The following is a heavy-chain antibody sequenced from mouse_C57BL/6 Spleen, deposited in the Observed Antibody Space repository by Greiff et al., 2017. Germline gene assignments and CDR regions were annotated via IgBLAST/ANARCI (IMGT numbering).Heavy chain of an antibody. J-gene: IGHJ1*03. CDR1: GYTFTDYY. Sequence: VQLQQSGPVLVKPGASVKMSCKASGYTFTDYYMNWVKQSHGKSLEWIGVINPYNGGTSYNQTFKGKATLTVDKSSSTAYMELNSLTSEDSAVYYSARCESISSWYFDVWGTGTTVTVSS. V-gene: IGHV1-19*01. D-gene: IGHD1-1*01. CDR2: INPYNGGT. CDR3: ARCESISSWYFDV.